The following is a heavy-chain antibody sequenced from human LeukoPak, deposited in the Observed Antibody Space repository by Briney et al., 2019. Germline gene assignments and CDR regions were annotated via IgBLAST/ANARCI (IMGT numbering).Heavy chain of an antibody. J-gene: IGHJ4*02. CDR2: SSSSGSTI. CDR3: AREKYIAAAGIDY. Sequence: GGSLTLSCAPSGFTFSDYYMSWIRQAPGPGLGGGSYSSSSGSTIYYAYSVKGRFTISRDNAKNSLYLHMNSLRAEDTAVYYCAREKYIAAAGIDYWGQGTLVTVSS. D-gene: IGHD6-13*01. V-gene: IGHV3-11*01. CDR1: GFTFSDYY.